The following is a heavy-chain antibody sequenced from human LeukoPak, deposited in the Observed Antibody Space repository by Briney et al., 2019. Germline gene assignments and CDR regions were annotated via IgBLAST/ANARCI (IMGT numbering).Heavy chain of an antibody. D-gene: IGHD3-10*01. J-gene: IGHJ4*02. Sequence: ASVKVSCKASGYTFTGYYIHWVRQAPGQGLEWMGWINPKSGNTDYAQKFQGSVTMTRDTSISTAYMDLSRLRSEDTAVYYCARVLRLREYYFDYWGQGTLVTVSS. CDR1: GYTFTGYY. CDR2: INPKSGNT. CDR3: ARVLRLREYYFDY. V-gene: IGHV1-2*02.